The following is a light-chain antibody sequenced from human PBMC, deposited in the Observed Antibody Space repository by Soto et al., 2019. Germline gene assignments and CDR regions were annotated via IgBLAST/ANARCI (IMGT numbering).Light chain of an antibody. CDR3: AAWDDNLRGPV. Sequence: QSVLTQPLSASGTPGQRVSISCSGSSSNIGTNLVYWYQQLPGTAPKLLIYSNYQRPSGVPDRFSGSKSGTSASLAISGLRTEDEADYYCAAWDDNLRGPVFGGGTKLTV. CDR2: SNY. CDR1: SSNIGTNL. V-gene: IGLV1-47*02. J-gene: IGLJ3*02.